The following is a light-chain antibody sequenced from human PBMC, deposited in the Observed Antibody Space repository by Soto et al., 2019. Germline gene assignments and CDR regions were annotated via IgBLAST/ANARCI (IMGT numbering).Light chain of an antibody. Sequence: QSVLTQRASGSGSPGQSITISCTRTSSDVGGYNYVSWYQQHPGKAPKLMIYDVSNRPSGVSNRFSGSKSGNTASLTISGLQAEDEADYYCSSYTSSSTLVFGTGTKVTVL. CDR3: SSYTSSSTLV. V-gene: IGLV2-14*01. CDR1: SSDVGGYNY. J-gene: IGLJ1*01. CDR2: DVS.